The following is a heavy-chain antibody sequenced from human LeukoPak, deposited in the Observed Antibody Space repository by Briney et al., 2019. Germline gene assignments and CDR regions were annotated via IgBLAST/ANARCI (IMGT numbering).Heavy chain of an antibody. CDR3: ARDWEGSGRPFDY. D-gene: IGHD2-15*01. V-gene: IGHV3-21*01. J-gene: IGHJ4*02. CDR1: GFTFSSYS. Sequence: GGSLRLSCAASGFTFSSYSMDWVRQAPGKGLEWVSSISSSSGLMYYADSLKGRFTISRDNANNSLYLQMNSLTAEDTAAYYCARDWEGSGRPFDYWGQGTLVTVSS. CDR2: ISSSSGLM.